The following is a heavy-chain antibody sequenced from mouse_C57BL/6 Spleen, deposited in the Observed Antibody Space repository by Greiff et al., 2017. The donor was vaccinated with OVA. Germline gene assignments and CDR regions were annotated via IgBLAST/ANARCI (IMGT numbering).Heavy chain of an antibody. CDR1: GYTFTSYW. J-gene: IGHJ2*01. CDR2: IYPGNSDT. V-gene: IGHV1-5*01. Sequence: VQLKQSGPVLARPGASVKMSCKTSGYTFTSYWMHWVKQRPGQGLEWIGAIYPGNSDTSYNQKFKGKAKLTAVTSASTAYMELSSLTNEDSAVYYCTRGTTVVATGDYWGQGTTLTVSS. D-gene: IGHD1-1*01. CDR3: TRGTTVVATGDY.